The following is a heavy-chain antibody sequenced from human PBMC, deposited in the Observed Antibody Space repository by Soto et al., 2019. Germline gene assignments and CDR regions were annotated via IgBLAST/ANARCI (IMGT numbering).Heavy chain of an antibody. CDR2: IIPIFGTA. Sequence: GASVKVSCKASGGTFSSYAISWVRQAPGQGLEWMGGIIPIFGTANYAQKFQGRVTITADESTSTAYMEPSSLRSEDTAVYYCATADIGDFWSGYSPYYYYGMDVWGQGTTVTVSS. CDR1: GGTFSSYA. V-gene: IGHV1-69*13. J-gene: IGHJ6*02. D-gene: IGHD3-3*01. CDR3: ATADIGDFWSGYSPYYYYGMDV.